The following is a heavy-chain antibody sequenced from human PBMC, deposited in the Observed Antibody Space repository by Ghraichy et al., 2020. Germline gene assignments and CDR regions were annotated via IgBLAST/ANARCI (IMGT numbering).Heavy chain of an antibody. CDR1: GFTFSSYN. CDR3: ARDPYTGGYSVGIYYYYMDV. V-gene: IGHV3-21*01. D-gene: IGHD2-15*01. Sequence: GGSLRLSCAASGFTFSSYNMNWVRLAPGKGLEWLSSITTTSSYIYYADSVKGRFTITRDNARNSLSLQMNSLRVEDTAVYFCARDPYTGGYSVGIYYYYMDVWGKGTTVTVSS. CDR2: ITTTSSYI. J-gene: IGHJ6*03.